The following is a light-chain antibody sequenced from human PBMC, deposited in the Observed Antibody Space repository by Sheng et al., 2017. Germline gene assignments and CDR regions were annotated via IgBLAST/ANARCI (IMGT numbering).Light chain of an antibody. V-gene: IGKV3-20*01. CDR1: QSTSNTF. CDR2: GAS. CDR3: HRFGYSPLSA. J-gene: IGKJ3*01. Sequence: EFVLTQSPGILSLSPGERASLSCRASQSTSNTFLAWYQQKPGQAPRLLIYGASGRAAGIPDRFSGSGSGTDFTLTITNLEPEDFAVYYCHRFGYSPLSAFGPGTKVDFK.